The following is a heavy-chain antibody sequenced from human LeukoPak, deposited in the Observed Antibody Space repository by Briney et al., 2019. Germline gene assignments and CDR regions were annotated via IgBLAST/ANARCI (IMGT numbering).Heavy chain of an antibody. CDR3: ARAVSMITFGGVSFPLEY. Sequence: GGSLRLSCAASGFTFSSYWMTWVRQAPGKGLEWVANIKQDGSEKNYVDSVKGRFTISRDNAKNSLYLQMNSLRAEDTAVYYCARAVSMITFGGVSFPLEYWGQGTLVTVSS. D-gene: IGHD3-16*01. J-gene: IGHJ4*02. CDR1: GFTFSSYW. V-gene: IGHV3-7*01. CDR2: IKQDGSEK.